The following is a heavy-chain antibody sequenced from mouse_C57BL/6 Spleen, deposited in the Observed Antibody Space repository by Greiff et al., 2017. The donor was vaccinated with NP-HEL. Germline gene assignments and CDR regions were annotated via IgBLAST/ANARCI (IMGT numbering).Heavy chain of an antibody. Sequence: QVQLQQPGAELVKPGASVKLSCKASGYTFTSYWMQWVKQRPGQGLEWIGEIDPSDSYTNYNQKFKGKATLTVDTSSSTAYMQLSSLTSEDSAVYYCARSGWDYGNYQAWFAYWGQGTLVTVSA. J-gene: IGHJ3*01. V-gene: IGHV1-50*01. D-gene: IGHD2-1*01. CDR1: GYTFTSYW. CDR3: ARSGWDYGNYQAWFAY. CDR2: IDPSDSYT.